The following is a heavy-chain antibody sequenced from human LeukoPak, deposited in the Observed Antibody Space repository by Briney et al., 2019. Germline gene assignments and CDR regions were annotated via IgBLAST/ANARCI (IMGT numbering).Heavy chain of an antibody. CDR1: GFTFSSYS. J-gene: IGHJ4*02. V-gene: IGHV3-21*01. Sequence: GGSLRLSCAASGFTFSSYSMNWVRQAPGKGLEWVSSISSSSSYIYYADSVKGRFTISGDNAKNSLYLQMNSLRAEDTAVYYCAIEGYYDSSGYYRRSHDYWGQGTLVTVSS. CDR3: AIEGYYDSSGYYRRSHDY. CDR2: ISSSSSYI. D-gene: IGHD3-22*01.